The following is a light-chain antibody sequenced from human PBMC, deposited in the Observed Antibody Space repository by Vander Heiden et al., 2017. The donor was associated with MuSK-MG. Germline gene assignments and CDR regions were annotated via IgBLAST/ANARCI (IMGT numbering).Light chain of an antibody. Sequence: DNQMTQSPSSVSASVGDRVTITCRASQDISSWLAWYQQKPGKAPKLLISAASTLQTGVPSRFSGSGSGTDFTLTISSLQPEDFATYFCQQANSFPLTFGGGTKVEIK. CDR3: QQANSFPLT. CDR1: QDISSW. CDR2: AAS. V-gene: IGKV1-12*01. J-gene: IGKJ4*01.